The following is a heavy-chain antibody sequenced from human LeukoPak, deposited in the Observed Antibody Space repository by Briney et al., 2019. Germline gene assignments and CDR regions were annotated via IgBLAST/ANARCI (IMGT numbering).Heavy chain of an antibody. CDR2: ISSSGSTI. D-gene: IGHD6-19*01. J-gene: IGHJ6*03. CDR1: GFTFSSYE. Sequence: GGSLRLSCAASGFTFSSYEMNWVRQAPGKGLEWVSYISSSGSTIYYAESVKGRFTISRDNAKNSLYLQMNSLRAEDTAVYYCARVRVGSSGWYYYYYYYMDVWGKGTTVTVSS. V-gene: IGHV3-48*03. CDR3: ARVRVGSSGWYYYYYYYMDV.